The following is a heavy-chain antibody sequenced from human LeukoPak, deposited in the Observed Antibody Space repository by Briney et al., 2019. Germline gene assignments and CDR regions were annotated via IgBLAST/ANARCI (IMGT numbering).Heavy chain of an antibody. D-gene: IGHD7-27*01. J-gene: IGHJ3*01. CDR3: ASRKLGNDY. CDR1: GGSVSDYY. V-gene: IGHV4-59*02. Sequence: SETLSLTCTISGGSVSDYYWSWIRQSPGKGLEWIGYIYHTGSTSYSPSLKSRVTISADTSQNQFSLKLSSVTAADTAVYYCASRKLGNDYWGQGTMVTVSS. CDR2: IYHTGST.